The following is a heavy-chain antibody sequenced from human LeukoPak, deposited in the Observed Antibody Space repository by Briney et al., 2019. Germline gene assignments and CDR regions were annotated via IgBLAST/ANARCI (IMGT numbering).Heavy chain of an antibody. CDR1: GFTFSSYG. J-gene: IGHJ3*02. CDR2: ISGSGGST. V-gene: IGHV3-23*01. CDR3: ASDVTLIVTFIGDAFDI. D-gene: IGHD3-22*01. Sequence: GGSLRLSCAASGFTFSSYGMSWVRQAPGKGLEWVSAISGSGGSTYYADSVKGRFTISRDNAKNSLYLQMNSLRAEDTALYYCASDVTLIVTFIGDAFDIWGQGTMVTVSS.